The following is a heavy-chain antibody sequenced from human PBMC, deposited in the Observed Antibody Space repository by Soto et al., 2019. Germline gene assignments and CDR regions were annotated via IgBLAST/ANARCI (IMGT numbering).Heavy chain of an antibody. CDR3: AAEGKAARPYYYYGMDV. CDR1: GFTFTSSA. CDR2: IVVGSGNT. Sequence: ASVEVSCKXSGFTFTSSAVQWVRQARGQRLEWMGWIVVGSGNTNYAQKFQERVTITRDMSTSTAYVELSSLRSEDTAVYYCAAEGKAARPYYYYGMDVWGQGTTVTVSS. D-gene: IGHD6-6*01. J-gene: IGHJ6*02. V-gene: IGHV1-58*01.